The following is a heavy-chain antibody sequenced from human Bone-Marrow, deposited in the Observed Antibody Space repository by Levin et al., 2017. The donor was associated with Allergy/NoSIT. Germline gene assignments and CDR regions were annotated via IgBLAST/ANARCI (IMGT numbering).Heavy chain of an antibody. D-gene: IGHD3-22*01. V-gene: IGHV3-9*01. Sequence: RAGGSLRLSCAASGFNFGDHAMHWVRQGPGKGLQWVSGISWNGAIIGYADSLKGRFTISRDNAKNSLYLEIYSLRPEDTAFYYCGKDVSHYDTSGYIDYWGQGTLVTVSS. CDR1: GFNFGDHA. CDR2: ISWNGAII. CDR3: GKDVSHYDTSGYIDY. J-gene: IGHJ4*02.